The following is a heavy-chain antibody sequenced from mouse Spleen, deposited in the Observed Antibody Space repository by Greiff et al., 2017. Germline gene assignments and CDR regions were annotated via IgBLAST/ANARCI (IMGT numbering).Heavy chain of an antibody. CDR2: IDPENGDT. CDR3: NAWGVLPSYWYFDV. J-gene: IGHJ1*01. D-gene: IGHD1-1*01. Sequence: EVQLQESGAELVRSGASVKLSCTASGFNIKDYYMHWVKQRPEQGLEWIGWIDPENGDTEYAPKFRGKATMTADTSSNTAYLQLSSLTSEDTAVYYCNAWGVLPSYWYFDVWGAGTTVTVSS. V-gene: IGHV14-4*02. CDR1: GFNIKDYY.